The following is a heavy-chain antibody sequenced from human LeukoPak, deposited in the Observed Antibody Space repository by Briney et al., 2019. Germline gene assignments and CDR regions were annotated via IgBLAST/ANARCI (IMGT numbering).Heavy chain of an antibody. CDR3: ARGPASRDNWNYTKAREAY. J-gene: IGHJ4*02. CDR2: INHSGST. V-gene: IGHV4-34*01. Sequence: SETLSLTCAVYGGSFSGYYWSWIRQPPGKGLEWIGEINHSGSTNYNPSLKSRVTISVDTSKNQFSLKLSSVTAADTAVYYCARGPASRDNWNYTKAREAYWGQGTLVTVSS. CDR1: GGSFSGYY. D-gene: IGHD1-7*01.